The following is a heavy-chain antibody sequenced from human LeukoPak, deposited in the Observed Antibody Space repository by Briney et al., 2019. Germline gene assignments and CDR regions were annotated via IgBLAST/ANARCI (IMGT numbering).Heavy chain of an antibody. CDR2: INPSSGYT. CDR1: GYSFITHA. J-gene: IGHJ3*02. V-gene: IGHV1-3*01. CDR3: AREMSAFDI. Sequence: ASVKVSCKASGYSFITHAMHWVRQAPGQGLEWVGWINPSSGYTGYSLKFQGRVTITRDTSASIAYMELSSLTSEDTAVYYCAREMSAFDIWGQGTMVSVSS.